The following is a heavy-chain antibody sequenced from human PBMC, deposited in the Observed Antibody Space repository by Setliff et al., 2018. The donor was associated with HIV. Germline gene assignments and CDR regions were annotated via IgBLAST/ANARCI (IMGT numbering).Heavy chain of an antibody. D-gene: IGHD1-26*01. Sequence: SETLSLTCAVYGGSFSGYYWSWIRQPPGKGLEWIGEINHNGSTNCNPSFKSRVTISVDTSKNQFSLDLRSVTAADTAVYYCARDNGGSYDYWGQGTLVTVSS. CDR1: GGSFSGYY. V-gene: IGHV4-34*01. CDR3: ARDNGGSYDY. J-gene: IGHJ4*02. CDR2: INHNGST.